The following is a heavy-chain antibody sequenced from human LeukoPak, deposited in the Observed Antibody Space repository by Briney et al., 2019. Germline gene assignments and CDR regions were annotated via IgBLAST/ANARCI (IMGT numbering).Heavy chain of an antibody. V-gene: IGHV3-48*02. CDR2: ISSISDTI. Sequence: GGSLRLSCAASGFIFSSYSMNWVRQAPGKGLEWVSYISSISDTIHYADSVKGRFTISRDNAKRSLFLQMNSLTDADTAVYYCARGHHNSGWYGGIDYWGQGILVTVS. D-gene: IGHD6-19*01. J-gene: IGHJ4*02. CDR1: GFIFSSYS. CDR3: ARGHHNSGWYGGIDY.